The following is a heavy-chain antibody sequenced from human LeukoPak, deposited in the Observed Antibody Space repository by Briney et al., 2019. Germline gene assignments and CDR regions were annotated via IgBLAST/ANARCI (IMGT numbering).Heavy chain of an antibody. CDR1: GFTFSSYA. Sequence: GGSLRLTCAASGFTFSSYAMSWVRQAPGKGLEWVSAISGSGDSTYYGDSVKGRFTISRDNSKNTLYLQMNSLRAEDTAVYYCAKTRPLDSSSWSHGDYWGQGTLVTVSS. J-gene: IGHJ4*02. D-gene: IGHD6-13*01. CDR3: AKTRPLDSSSWSHGDY. CDR2: ISGSGDST. V-gene: IGHV3-23*01.